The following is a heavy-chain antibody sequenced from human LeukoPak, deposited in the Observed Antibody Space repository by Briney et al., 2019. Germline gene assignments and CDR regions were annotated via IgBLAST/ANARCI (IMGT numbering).Heavy chain of an antibody. Sequence: ASVKVSCKASGYTFTSYAMGWVRQAPGHGLEWMGWINPNSGGTNYAQKFQGRVTMTRDTSISTAYMELSRLRSDDTAVYYCARVTTTVTRGWFDPWGQGTLVTVSS. V-gene: IGHV1-2*02. CDR2: INPNSGGT. J-gene: IGHJ5*02. CDR1: GYTFTSYA. D-gene: IGHD4-17*01. CDR3: ARVTTTVTRGWFDP.